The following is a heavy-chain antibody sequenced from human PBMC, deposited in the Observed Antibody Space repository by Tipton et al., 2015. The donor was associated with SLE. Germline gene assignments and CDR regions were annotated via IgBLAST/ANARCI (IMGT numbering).Heavy chain of an antibody. D-gene: IGHD1-26*01. CDR2: FDPEDGET. CDR3: ARHGPEEWERGGAFDI. J-gene: IGHJ3*02. Sequence: QSGAEVKKPGASVKVSCKVSGYTLTELSMHWVRQAPGKGLEWMGGFDPEDGETIYAQKFQGRVTMTEDTSTDTAYMELSSLRSGDAAVYYCARHGPEEWERGGAFDIWGQGTMVTVSS. CDR1: GYTLTELS. V-gene: IGHV1-24*01.